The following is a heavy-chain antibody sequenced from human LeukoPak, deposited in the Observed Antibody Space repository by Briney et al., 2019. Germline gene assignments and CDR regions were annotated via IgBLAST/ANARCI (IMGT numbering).Heavy chain of an antibody. D-gene: IGHD3-3*01. CDR2: ISGSGGST. Sequence: GGSLRLSCAASEFTFSSYAMSWVRQAPGKGLEWVSGISGSGGSTYYADFVKGRFTISRDNSKNTLYLQMNSLRAEDTAVYYCAKDREVLRFLEWFVDHWGQGTLVTVSS. CDR3: AKDREVLRFLEWFVDH. V-gene: IGHV3-23*01. J-gene: IGHJ4*02. CDR1: EFTFSSYA.